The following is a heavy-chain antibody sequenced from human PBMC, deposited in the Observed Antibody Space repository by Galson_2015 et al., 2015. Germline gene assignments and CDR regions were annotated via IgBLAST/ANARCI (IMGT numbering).Heavy chain of an antibody. CDR3: AARGYDFWSGYYKMDAFDI. CDR2: IVPGSDNI. J-gene: IGHJ3*02. V-gene: IGHV1-58*01. CDR1: GFTFTRSA. Sequence: SVKVSCKASGFTFTRSAVQWVRQARGQRLEWIGWIVPGSDNINYAQKFQERVTITRDMSTSTAYLELSSLRSEDTAVYYCAARGYDFWSGYYKMDAFDIWGQGTMVIVSS. D-gene: IGHD3-3*01.